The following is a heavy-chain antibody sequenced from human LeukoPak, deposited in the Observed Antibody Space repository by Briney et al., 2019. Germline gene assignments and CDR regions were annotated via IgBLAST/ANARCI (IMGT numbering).Heavy chain of an antibody. CDR1: GGSISSGGYP. CDR3: ARVRGVVVTAIFDY. V-gene: IGHV4-30-2*01. Sequence: PSETLSLTCAVSGGSISSGGYPWSWIRQPPGKGLEWIGYIYDSGSTYYNPSLKSRVTISVDRSKNQFSLKLSSVTAADTAVYYCARVRGVVVTAIFDYWGQGTLVTVSS. D-gene: IGHD2-21*02. CDR2: IYDSGST. J-gene: IGHJ4*02.